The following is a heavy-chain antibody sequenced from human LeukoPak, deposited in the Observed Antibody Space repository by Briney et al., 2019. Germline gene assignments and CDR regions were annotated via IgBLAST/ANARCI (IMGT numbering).Heavy chain of an antibody. D-gene: IGHD1-26*01. CDR1: GFTFSSYG. CDR3: ASAILVGATPDY. V-gene: IGHV3-30*03. J-gene: IGHJ4*02. CDR2: ISYDGSNK. Sequence: PGGSLRLSCAASGFTFSSYGMSWVRQAPGKGLEWVAVISYDGSNKHYADSVKGRFTISRDNSKNTLYLQMNSLRAEDTAVYYCASAILVGATPDYWGQGTLVTVSS.